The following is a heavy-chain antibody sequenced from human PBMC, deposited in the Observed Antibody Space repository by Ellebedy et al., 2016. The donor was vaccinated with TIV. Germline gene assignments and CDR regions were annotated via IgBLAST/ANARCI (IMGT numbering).Heavy chain of an antibody. CDR2: IYYIGTT. Sequence: MPSETLSLSCTVSGDSINGYYWNWIRQPPGKGLEYIGNIYYIGTTNYNPSLKSRVTISVDTSKNQVSLKLRSLTAADTAVYFCARQGPYDFDLDYWGQGILVTVSS. V-gene: IGHV4-59*08. J-gene: IGHJ4*02. D-gene: IGHD3-3*01. CDR1: GDSINGYY. CDR3: ARQGPYDFDLDY.